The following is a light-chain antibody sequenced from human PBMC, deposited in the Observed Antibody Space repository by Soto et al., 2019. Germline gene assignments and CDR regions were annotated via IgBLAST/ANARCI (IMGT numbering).Light chain of an antibody. V-gene: IGLV2-23*01. CDR2: EGS. Sequence: QSALTQPASVSGSPGQSITISCTGTSSDIGKYNLVSWYQEHSGKAPKLLIYEGSTRPSGVSSRFSGSKSGNTASLTISGLQSEDEADYYCYSYAGRSIAWVFGGGTKLTVL. CDR3: YSYAGRSIAWV. CDR1: SSDIGKYNL. J-gene: IGLJ3*02.